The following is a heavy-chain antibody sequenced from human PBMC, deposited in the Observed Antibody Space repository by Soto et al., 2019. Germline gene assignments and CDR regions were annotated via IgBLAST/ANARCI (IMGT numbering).Heavy chain of an antibody. CDR1: GYSFAGYW. CDR3: ATQIYDSDTGPHFQYFFDS. V-gene: IGHV5-10-1*01. J-gene: IGHJ4*02. D-gene: IGHD3-22*01. Sequence: GESLKSSCKGSGYSFAGYWITWVRQKPGKGLEWMGRIDPSDSQTYYSPSFRGHVTISVTKSITTVFLQWSSLRASDTAMYYCATQIYDSDTGPHFQYFFDSSGLGSPGTVSS. CDR2: IDPSDSQT.